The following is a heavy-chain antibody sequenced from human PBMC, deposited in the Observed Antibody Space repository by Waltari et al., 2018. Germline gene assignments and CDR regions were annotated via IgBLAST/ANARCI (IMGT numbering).Heavy chain of an antibody. CDR1: GYTFTGYY. CDR3: ARASYCSGGSCYGKDFQH. Sequence: QVQLVQSGAEVKKPGASVKVSCKASGYTFTGYYMHWVRQAPGQGLEWIGRINPNSGGTNYAQKFQGRVTMTRDTSISTAYMELSRLRSDDTAVYYCARASYCSGGSCYGKDFQHWGQGTLVTVSS. D-gene: IGHD2-15*01. J-gene: IGHJ1*01. CDR2: INPNSGGT. V-gene: IGHV1-2*06.